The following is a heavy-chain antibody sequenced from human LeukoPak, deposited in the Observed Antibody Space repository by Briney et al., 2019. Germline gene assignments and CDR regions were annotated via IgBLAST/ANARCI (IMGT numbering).Heavy chain of an antibody. D-gene: IGHD3-3*01. Sequence: SETLSLTCAVYGGSFSGYYWSWIRQPPGKGLEWIGEINHSGSTNYNPSLKSRVTISVDTSKNQFSLKLSSVTAADTAVYYCARAGYDFWSGYPRYYFDYWGQGTMVTVSS. CDR2: INHSGST. CDR3: ARAGYDFWSGYPRYYFDY. CDR1: GGSFSGYY. J-gene: IGHJ4*02. V-gene: IGHV4-34*01.